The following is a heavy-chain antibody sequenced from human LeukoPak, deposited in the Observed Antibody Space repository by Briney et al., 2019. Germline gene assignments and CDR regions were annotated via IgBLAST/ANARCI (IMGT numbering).Heavy chain of an antibody. Sequence: PGGSLRLSCAASGSTFSSYGMSWVRQAPGKGLEWVSAISGSGGSTYYADSVKGRFTISRDNAKNSLYLQMNSLRAEDTAVYYCARVTDRGSSDYWGQGTLVTVSS. CDR2: ISGSGGST. V-gene: IGHV3-23*01. J-gene: IGHJ4*02. D-gene: IGHD3-16*01. CDR3: ARVTDRGSSDY. CDR1: GSTFSSYG.